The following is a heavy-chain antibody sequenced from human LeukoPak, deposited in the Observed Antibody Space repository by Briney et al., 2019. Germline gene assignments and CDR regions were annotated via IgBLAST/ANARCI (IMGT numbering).Heavy chain of an antibody. CDR1: GYTFTGYY. CDR2: INPNSGGT. Sequence: ASVKVSCKASGYTFTGYYMHWVRQAPGQGLEWMGWINPNSGGTNYPQKFQGRVTMTRDTSINTAYMELSRLRSDDTAVYYCARGGTQVYDFWSGYLDYWGQGTLVTVSS. J-gene: IGHJ4*02. D-gene: IGHD3-3*01. CDR3: ARGGTQVYDFWSGYLDY. V-gene: IGHV1-2*02.